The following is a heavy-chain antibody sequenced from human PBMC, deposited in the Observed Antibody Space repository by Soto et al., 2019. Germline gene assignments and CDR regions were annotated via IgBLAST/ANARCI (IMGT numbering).Heavy chain of an antibody. Sequence: GGSLRLSCAASGFAFSSFAIHWVRQAPGKGLEWVAAIKSDGSQHYVDSVKGRFSISRDNSKKTAHLQMNFLRPEDTAKYYCTNPTPSLECPPSAPGGQEPLVTFSS. D-gene: IGHD3-3*01. CDR3: TNPTPSLECPPSAP. V-gene: IGHV3-30*04. CDR1: GFAFSSFA. J-gene: IGHJ5*02. CDR2: IKSDGSQ.